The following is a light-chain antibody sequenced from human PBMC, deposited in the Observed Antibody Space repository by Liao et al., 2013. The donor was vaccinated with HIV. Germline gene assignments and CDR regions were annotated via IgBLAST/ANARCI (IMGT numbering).Light chain of an antibody. CDR3: QAWDSSTLYV. J-gene: IGLJ1*01. CDR2: YDS. V-gene: IGLV3-1*01. CDR1: ELEYKY. Sequence: SYELSQPPSVSVSPGQTASITCSGDELEYKYTCWYQQAPGQSSLLVIYYDSDRPSGIPERFSGSNSGNTATLTISGTQAMDEADYFCQAWDSSTLYVFGTGTKVTVL.